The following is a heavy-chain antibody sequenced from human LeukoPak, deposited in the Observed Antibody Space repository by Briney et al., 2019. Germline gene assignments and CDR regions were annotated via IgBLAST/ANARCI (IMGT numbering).Heavy chain of an antibody. J-gene: IGHJ6*02. Sequence: GGSLRLSCAASGFTFSDYYMSWIRQAPGKGLEWVSYISSSGSTIYYADSVKGRFTISRDNAKNSLYLQMNSLRAEDTAVYYCASVAPAPPAESLYYYYGMDVWGQGTTGTVSS. CDR3: ASVAPAPPAESLYYYYGMDV. CDR1: GFTFSDYY. CDR2: ISSSGSTI. V-gene: IGHV3-11*01. D-gene: IGHD1-14*01.